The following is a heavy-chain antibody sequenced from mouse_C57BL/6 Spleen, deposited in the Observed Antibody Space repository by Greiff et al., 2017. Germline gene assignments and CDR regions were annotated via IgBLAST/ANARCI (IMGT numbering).Heavy chain of an antibody. CDR1: GFTFSSYA. J-gene: IGHJ3*01. V-gene: IGHV5-4*01. CDR2: ISDGGSYT. CDR3: ARGGGPTMVTTPFAY. Sequence: EVQLVESGGGLVKPGGSLKLSCAASGFTFSSYAMSWVRQTPEKRLEWVATISDGGSYTYYPDNVKGRFTISRDNAKNNLYLQRSHLKSEDTAMYYCARGGGPTMVTTPFAYWGQGTLVTVSA. D-gene: IGHD2-9*01.